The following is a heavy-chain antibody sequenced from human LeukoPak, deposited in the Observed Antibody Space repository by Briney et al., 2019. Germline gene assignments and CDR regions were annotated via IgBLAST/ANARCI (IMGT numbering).Heavy chain of an antibody. V-gene: IGHV3-30*04. Sequence: GGSLRLSCAVSGFTFSRYAMHWARQAPGKGLEWVAVISNDGRKKNYADSVKGRFTISRDNSKNTLYLQMNSLRAEDTAVYYCASDPIVVVHYWGQGTLVAVSS. CDR2: ISNDGRKK. CDR1: GFTFSRYA. J-gene: IGHJ4*02. CDR3: ASDPIVVVHY. D-gene: IGHD2-2*01.